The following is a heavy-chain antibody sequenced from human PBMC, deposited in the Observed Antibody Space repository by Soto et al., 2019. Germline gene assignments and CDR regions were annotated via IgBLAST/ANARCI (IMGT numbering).Heavy chain of an antibody. CDR2: IIPIFGTA. CDR1: GGTFSSYA. Sequence: SVKVSCKASGGTFSSYAISWVRQAPGQGLEWMGGIIPIFGTANYAQKFQGRVTITADESTSTAYMELSSLRSEDTAVYYCASRISNYYYYGMDVWGQGTTVTVSS. V-gene: IGHV1-69*13. D-gene: IGHD4-4*01. CDR3: ASRISNYYYYGMDV. J-gene: IGHJ6*02.